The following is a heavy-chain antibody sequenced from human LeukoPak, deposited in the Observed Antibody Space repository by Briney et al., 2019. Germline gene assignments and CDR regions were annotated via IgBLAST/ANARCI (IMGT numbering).Heavy chain of an antibody. CDR1: GGTFSSYA. Sequence: SVTVSCTASGGTFSSYACSWVRQPPGKGLEWMGGVIPSFGTANYAQKFQGRVTITTDESTSTAYMELSSLRSEDTAVYYCARAPYNWNYEPHYYYYMDVWGKGTTVTVSS. CDR2: VIPSFGTA. V-gene: IGHV1-69*05. CDR3: ARAPYNWNYEPHYYYYMDV. D-gene: IGHD1-7*01. J-gene: IGHJ6*03.